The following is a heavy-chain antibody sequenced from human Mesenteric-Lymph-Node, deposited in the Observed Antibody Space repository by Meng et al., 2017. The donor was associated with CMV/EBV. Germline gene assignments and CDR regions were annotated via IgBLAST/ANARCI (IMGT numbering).Heavy chain of an antibody. V-gene: IGHV3-21*01. D-gene: IGHD6-6*01. CDR1: GFTFSSYS. J-gene: IGHJ6*02. CDR3: ARAGRQLPPTYEPDV. CDR2: ISSSSSYI. Sequence: GESLKISCAASGFTFSSYSMNWVRQAPGKGLEWVSSISSSSSYIYYADSVKGRFTISRDNAKNPLYLQMNSLRAEDTAVYYCARAGRQLPPTYEPDVWGQGTTVTVSS.